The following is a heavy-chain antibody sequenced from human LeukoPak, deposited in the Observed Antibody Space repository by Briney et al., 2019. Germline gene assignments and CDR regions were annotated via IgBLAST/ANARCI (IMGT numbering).Heavy chain of an antibody. V-gene: IGHV3-23*01. J-gene: IGHJ5*02. CDR1: GFTFSSYA. Sequence: GGSLRLSCAASGFTFSSYAMSWVRQAPGKGLEWVSAISGSGGSTYYADSVKGRFTISRHNSKNTLYLQMDSLRAEDTAVYYCARVGYCSDTSCYTREYWFDPWGQGTLVTVSS. CDR2: ISGSGGST. D-gene: IGHD2-2*02. CDR3: ARVGYCSDTSCYTREYWFDP.